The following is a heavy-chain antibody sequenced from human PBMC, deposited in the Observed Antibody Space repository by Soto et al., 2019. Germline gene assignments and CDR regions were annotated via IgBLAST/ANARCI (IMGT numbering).Heavy chain of an antibody. CDR2: IIPSFGTA. V-gene: IGHV1-69*12. CDR3: ARESRYCSGGSCYVLHGIDY. J-gene: IGHJ4*02. D-gene: IGHD2-15*01. CDR1: GGTFSSYA. Sequence: QVQLVQSGAEVKKPGSSVKVSCKASGGTFSSYAISWVRPAPGQGLEWMGGIIPSFGTANYAQKFQGSVTITADESTSTAYMELSSLRSEDTAVYYCARESRYCSGGSCYVLHGIDYWGQGTLVTVSS.